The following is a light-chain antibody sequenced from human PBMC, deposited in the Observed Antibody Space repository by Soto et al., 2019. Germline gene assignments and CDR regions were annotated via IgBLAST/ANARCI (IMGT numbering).Light chain of an antibody. J-gene: IGKJ1*01. Sequence: EIVMTQSPATLSVSPGDRVTLSCRASERVGSNVAWYQHKPGQAPRLLIYGASVRATGIPVRVSGSGSGTELTLTFSSLRSEDFAVYYCQQWIRWTFGQGTRLELK. CDR1: ERVGSN. CDR3: QQWIRWT. CDR2: GAS. V-gene: IGKV3-15*01.